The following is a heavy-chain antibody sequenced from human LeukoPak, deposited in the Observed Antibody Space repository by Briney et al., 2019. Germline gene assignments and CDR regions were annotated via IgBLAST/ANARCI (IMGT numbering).Heavy chain of an antibody. CDR3: AKANTWELPGGGAFDY. J-gene: IGHJ4*02. V-gene: IGHV3-30*18. CDR1: GFTFSNYG. Sequence: GGSLRLSCAASGFTFSNYGMHWVRQAPGKGLEWVAVISYDGSNKYYADSVKGRFTISRDNSKNTLYLQMNSLRAEDTAVHYCAKANTWELPGGGAFDYWGQGPLVTVSP. D-gene: IGHD1-26*01. CDR2: ISYDGSNK.